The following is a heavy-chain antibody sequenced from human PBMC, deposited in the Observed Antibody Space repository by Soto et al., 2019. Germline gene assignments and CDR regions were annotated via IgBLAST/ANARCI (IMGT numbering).Heavy chain of an antibody. Sequence: ETLSLTCTASGGSMSTYYWNWIRQPPGKGLESIGYIYASGSTDYNPSFKSRVAISVDTSKNQFSLKLSSVTAADTAVYYCARAAAAGTFIFDYWGQGTLVTVSS. D-gene: IGHD6-13*01. V-gene: IGHV4-59*12. CDR3: ARAAAAGTFIFDY. J-gene: IGHJ4*02. CDR2: IYASGST. CDR1: GGSMSTYY.